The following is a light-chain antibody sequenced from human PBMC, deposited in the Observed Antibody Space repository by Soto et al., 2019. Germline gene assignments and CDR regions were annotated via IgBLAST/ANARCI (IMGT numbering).Light chain of an antibody. CDR2: GAS. Sequence: EIVMTQSPATLSVSPGDRATLSCRASQSVSSDLAWYQQKPGQAPRLLIYGASTRATGIPTRFSGSGSGTEFTLTISSLQSEDFAGYYWQQYNNWPPYTFGQGTKVDIK. J-gene: IGKJ2*01. CDR1: QSVSSD. CDR3: QQYNNWPPYT. V-gene: IGKV3-15*01.